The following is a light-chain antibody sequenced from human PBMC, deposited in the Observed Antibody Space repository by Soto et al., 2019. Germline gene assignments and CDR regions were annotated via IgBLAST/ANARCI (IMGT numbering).Light chain of an antibody. V-gene: IGKV3-20*01. Sequence: EVVLTQSPGTLSLSPGERATLSCRASQSVSNRFLAWYQQKLGQAPRLLIYDASSRATGIPDRFSGSGSGTDFTLTISRLEPEDFAVYYCQQYGSSGTFGQGTKVDIK. CDR1: QSVSNRF. CDR2: DAS. J-gene: IGKJ1*01. CDR3: QQYGSSGT.